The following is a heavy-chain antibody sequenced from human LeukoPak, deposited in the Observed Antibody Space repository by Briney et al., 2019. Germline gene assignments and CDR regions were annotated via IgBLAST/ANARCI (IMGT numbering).Heavy chain of an antibody. D-gene: IGHD3-3*01. Sequence: GGSLTLSCAASGFTFGSYWMHWVRQAPGKGLVWVSRIKSDGSSTSYADSVKGRFTISRDNAKNTLYLQMDSLRAEDTAVYYCARGVYYDFWSGYFDSGYYYYMDVWGKGTTVTVSS. CDR1: GFTFGSYW. V-gene: IGHV3-74*01. CDR2: IKSDGSST. CDR3: ARGVYYDFWSGYFDSGYYYYMDV. J-gene: IGHJ6*03.